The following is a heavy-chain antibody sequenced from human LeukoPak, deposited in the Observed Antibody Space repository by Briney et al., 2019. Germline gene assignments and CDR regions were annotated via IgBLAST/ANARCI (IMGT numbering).Heavy chain of an antibody. J-gene: IGHJ4*02. Sequence: GGSLRLSCAASGFTVSGIYMSWVRQAPGKGLEWVSVIYSGGSTYYADSVKGRFTVSRDTSKNTLYLQMSSLRAEDTAVYYCARGYCSGGSCYCDYWGQGTLVTVSS. CDR3: ARGYCSGGSCYCDY. CDR2: IYSGGST. D-gene: IGHD2-15*01. CDR1: GFTVSGIY. V-gene: IGHV3-53*01.